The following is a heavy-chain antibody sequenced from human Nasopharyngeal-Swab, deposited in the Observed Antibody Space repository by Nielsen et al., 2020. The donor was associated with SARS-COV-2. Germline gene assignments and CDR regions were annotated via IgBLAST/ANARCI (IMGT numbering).Heavy chain of an antibody. V-gene: IGHV4-39*01. J-gene: IGHJ4*02. CDR1: GGSISSSSYY. D-gene: IGHD6-19*01. CDR2: IYYSGST. CDR3: ARRGSSGWYGE. Sequence: ESLKISCTVSGGSISSSSYYWGWLRQPPGKGLEWIGSIYYSGSTYYNPSLKSRVTISVDTSKNQFSLKLSSVTAADTAVYYCARRGSSGWYGEWGQGTLVTVSS.